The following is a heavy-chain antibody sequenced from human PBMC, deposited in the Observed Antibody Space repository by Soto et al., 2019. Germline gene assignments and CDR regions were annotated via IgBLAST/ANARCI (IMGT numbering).Heavy chain of an antibody. CDR2: ISYDGSNK. CDR1: GFTFSSYA. D-gene: IGHD5-18*01. V-gene: IGHV3-30-3*01. Sequence: QVQLVESGGGVVQPGRSLRLSCAASGFTFSSYAMHWVRQAPGKGLEWVAVISYDGSNKYYADSVKGRFTISRDNYKNTLYLQMNSLRAEDTAVYYCARRIQPYYFDYWGQGTLVTVSS. J-gene: IGHJ4*02. CDR3: ARRIQPYYFDY.